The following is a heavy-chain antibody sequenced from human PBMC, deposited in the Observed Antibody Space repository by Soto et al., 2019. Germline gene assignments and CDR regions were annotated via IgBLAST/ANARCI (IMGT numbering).Heavy chain of an antibody. CDR1: GFTFSSYW. V-gene: IGHV3-74*01. Sequence: GGSLRLSCAASGFTFSSYWMHWVRQAPGKGLVWVSRINSDGSSTSYADSVKGRFTISRDNAKNTLYLQMNSLRAEDTAVYYCATEAKPYYYYYGMDVWGQGTTVTVSS. CDR2: INSDGSST. CDR3: ATEAKPYYYYYGMDV. J-gene: IGHJ6*02.